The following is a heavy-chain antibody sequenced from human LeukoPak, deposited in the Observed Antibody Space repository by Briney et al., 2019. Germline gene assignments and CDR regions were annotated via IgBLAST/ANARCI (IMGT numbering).Heavy chain of an antibody. D-gene: IGHD6-13*01. CDR1: GFTFNIYW. J-gene: IGHJ4*02. CDR2: IDSNGGGA. Sequence: PGGSLRLSCATSGFTFNIYWMQWVRQVPGKGLVRVSRIDSNGGGATYADSVKGRFTTSRDNGNNTMYLQMNSLRAEDTAIYYCARAKYSSRWSLDYWGQGALVTVSS. V-gene: IGHV3-74*03. CDR3: ARAKYSSRWSLDY.